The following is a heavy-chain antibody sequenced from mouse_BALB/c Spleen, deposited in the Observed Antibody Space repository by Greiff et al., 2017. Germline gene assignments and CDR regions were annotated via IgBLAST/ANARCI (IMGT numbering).Heavy chain of an antibody. CDR3: TREGDYDRFAY. Sequence: DVKLVESGGGLVKPGGSLKLSCAASGFTFSSYTMSWVRQTPEKRLEWVATISSGGSYTYYPDSVKGRFTISRDNAKNTLYLQMSSLKSEDTAMYYCTREGDYDRFAYWGQGTLVTVSA. D-gene: IGHD2-4*01. CDR2: ISSGGSYT. CDR1: GFTFSSYT. J-gene: IGHJ3*01. V-gene: IGHV5-6-4*01.